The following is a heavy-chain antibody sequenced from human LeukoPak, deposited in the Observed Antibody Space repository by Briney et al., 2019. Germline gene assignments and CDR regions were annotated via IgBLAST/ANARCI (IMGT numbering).Heavy chain of an antibody. CDR2: ISYDGSNK. CDR3: ARDYCSGGSCYPFDYYCYYGTDV. Sequence: GRSLRLSCAASGFTFSSYAMHWVRQAPGKGLEWVAVISYDGSNKYYADSVKGRFTISRDNSKNTLYLQMNSLRAEDTAVYYCARDYCSGGSCYPFDYYCYYGTDVWGQGTTVTVSS. D-gene: IGHD2-15*01. J-gene: IGHJ6*02. CDR1: GFTFSSYA. V-gene: IGHV3-30-3*01.